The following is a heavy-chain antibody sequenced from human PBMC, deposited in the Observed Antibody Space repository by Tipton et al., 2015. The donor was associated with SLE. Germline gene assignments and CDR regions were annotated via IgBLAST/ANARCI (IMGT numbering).Heavy chain of an antibody. V-gene: IGHV3-21*01. J-gene: IGHJ5*02. CDR2: ISSSSSYI. D-gene: IGHD4-23*01. Sequence: SLRLSCAASGFTFSSYSMNWVRQAPGKGLEWVSSISSSSSYIYYADSVKGRFTISRDNSKNTLYLQMNSLRAEDTAVYYCAREGDHGGNSGWFDPWGQGTLVTVSS. CDR1: GFTFSSYS. CDR3: AREGDHGGNSGWFDP.